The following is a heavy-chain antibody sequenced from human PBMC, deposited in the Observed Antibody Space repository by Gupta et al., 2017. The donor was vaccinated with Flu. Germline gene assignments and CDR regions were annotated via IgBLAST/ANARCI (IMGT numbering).Heavy chain of an antibody. CDR3: ARWNLDY. CDR2: IWYDGSDK. V-gene: IGHV3-33*01. J-gene: IGHJ4*02. CDR1: SYG. Sequence: SYGMHGVRQAPGKGPEWVAVIWYDGSDKYYADSVKGRFTISRDNSRNTVYLQMNSLRVEDTAVYYCARWNLDYWGQGTLVTVSS. D-gene: IGHD1-1*01.